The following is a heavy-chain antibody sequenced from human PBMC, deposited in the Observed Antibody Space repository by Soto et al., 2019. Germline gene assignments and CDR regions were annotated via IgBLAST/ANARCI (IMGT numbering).Heavy chain of an antibody. Sequence: VGSLRLSCAASGFTFMSYWMNWFRQAPGKGLEWVANINQDGNEDNLLDSVKGRFTISRDNAKNSLFLQMNSLRVDDTAVYYCARTGDGHHDFLDYWGQGALVTAPQ. V-gene: IGHV3-7*01. CDR3: ARTGDGHHDFLDY. CDR2: INQDGNED. J-gene: IGHJ4*02. D-gene: IGHD1-1*01. CDR1: GFTFMSYW.